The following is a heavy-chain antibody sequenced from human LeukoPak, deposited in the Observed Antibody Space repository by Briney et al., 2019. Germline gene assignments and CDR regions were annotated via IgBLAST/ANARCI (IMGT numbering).Heavy chain of an antibody. Sequence: PGGSLRLSCAASGFTFSDYYMSWIRQAPGKGLEWLSYINPTSGYTPYADSVKGRFTISRDNSRNTLYLQMNSLRAEDTAVYYCAKDAAGPEYWGQGTLVTVSS. CDR1: GFTFSDYY. CDR2: INPTSGYT. CDR3: AKDAAGPEY. J-gene: IGHJ4*02. D-gene: IGHD6-13*01. V-gene: IGHV3-11*05.